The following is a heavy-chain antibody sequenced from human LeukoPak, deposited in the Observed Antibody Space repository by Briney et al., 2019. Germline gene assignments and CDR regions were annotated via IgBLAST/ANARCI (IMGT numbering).Heavy chain of an antibody. CDR3: ARDSSSWHPGYYYYGMDV. CDR1: GGSISSYY. V-gene: IGHV4-4*07. Sequence: KPSETLSLTCTVSGGSISSYYWSWIRQPAGKGLEWIGRIYTSGSTNYNPSLKSRVTMSVDTSKNQFSLKLSSVTAADTAVYYCARDSSSWHPGYYYYGMDVWGQGTTVTVSS. D-gene: IGHD6-13*01. CDR2: IYTSGST. J-gene: IGHJ6*02.